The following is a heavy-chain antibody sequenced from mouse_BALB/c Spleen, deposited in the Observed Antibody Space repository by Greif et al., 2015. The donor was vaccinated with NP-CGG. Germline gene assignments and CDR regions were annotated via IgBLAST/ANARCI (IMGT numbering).Heavy chain of an antibody. V-gene: IGHV5-2*03. Sequence: DVKLQESGGGLVQPGESLKLSCESNEYEFPSHDMSWVRKTPEKRLELVAAINSDGGSTYYPDTMERRFIISRDNTKXTLYLQMSSLRSEDTALYYCARGSMMGTTEDYWGQGTTLTVSS. D-gene: IGHD2-3*01. CDR3: ARGSMMGTTEDY. CDR1: EYEFPSHD. J-gene: IGHJ2*01. CDR2: INSDGGST.